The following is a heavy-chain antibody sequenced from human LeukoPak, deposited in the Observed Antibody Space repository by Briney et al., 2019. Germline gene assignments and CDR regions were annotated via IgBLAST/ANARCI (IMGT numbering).Heavy chain of an antibody. CDR2: ISGSGGST. CDR1: GFTLSSYA. J-gene: IGHJ4*02. CDR3: AKGENYYDSSGYYY. D-gene: IGHD3-22*01. V-gene: IGHV3-23*01. Sequence: GGSLRLSCAASGFTLSSYAMSRVRQAPGKGLEWVSAISGSGGSTYYADSVKGRFTISRDNSKNPLYLQMNSLRAEDTAVYYCAKGENYYDSSGYYYWGQGTLVTVSS.